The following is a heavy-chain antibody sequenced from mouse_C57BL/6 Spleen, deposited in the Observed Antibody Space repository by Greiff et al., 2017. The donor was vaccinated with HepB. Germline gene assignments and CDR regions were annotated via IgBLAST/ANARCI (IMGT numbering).Heavy chain of an antibody. J-gene: IGHJ4*01. Sequence: DVKLQESGPGLVKPSQSLSLTCSVTGYSITSGYYWNWIRQFPGNKLEWMGYISYDGSNNYNPSLKNRISITRDTSKNQFFLKLNSVTTEDTATYYCARLGLRLYYYAMDYWGQGTSVTVSS. CDR3: ARLGLRLYYYAMDY. V-gene: IGHV3-6*01. CDR1: GYSITSGYY. D-gene: IGHD2-4*01. CDR2: ISYDGSN.